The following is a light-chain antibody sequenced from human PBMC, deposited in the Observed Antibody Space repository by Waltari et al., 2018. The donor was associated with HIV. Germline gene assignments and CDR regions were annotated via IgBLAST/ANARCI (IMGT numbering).Light chain of an antibody. V-gene: IGKV4-1*01. CDR3: QQYFKSPRT. Sequence: DIVMTQSPDSLAVSLGERATIHCKSSQSLFYSSNNGNYLAWYQQKPGQPPKLLIYWSSTRKSGVPDRFSGSGSGTDFTLTISSLQAEDAAVYYCQQYFKSPRTFGQGTKVEIK. CDR2: WSS. CDR1: QSLFYSSNNGNY. J-gene: IGKJ1*01.